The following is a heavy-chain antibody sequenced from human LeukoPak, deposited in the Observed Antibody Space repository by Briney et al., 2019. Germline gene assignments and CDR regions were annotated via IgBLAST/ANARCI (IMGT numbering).Heavy chain of an antibody. J-gene: IGHJ3*02. Sequence: ASVKVSCKASGGTLSSYAISWVRQAPGQGLEWMGGIIPIFGTANYAQKFQGRVTITADESTSTAYMELSSLRSEDTAVYYCARDLRWVEMATNHAFDIWGQGTMVTVSS. D-gene: IGHD5-24*01. CDR3: ARDLRWVEMATNHAFDI. V-gene: IGHV1-69*13. CDR2: IIPIFGTA. CDR1: GGTLSSYA.